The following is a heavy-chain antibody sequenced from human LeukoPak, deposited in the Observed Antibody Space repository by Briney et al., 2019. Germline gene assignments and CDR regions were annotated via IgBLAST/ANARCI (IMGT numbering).Heavy chain of an antibody. Sequence: SETQSLTCTVSGGAISSSSYYWGWIRQPPGKGLEWIGSIYYSGSTYYNPSLKSRVTISVDTSKNQSSLKLSSVTAADTAVYYCAGSSGGYFWFDPWGQGTLVTVSS. V-gene: IGHV4-39*01. CDR2: IYYSGST. CDR3: AGSSGGYFWFDP. D-gene: IGHD3-22*01. J-gene: IGHJ5*02. CDR1: GGAISSSSYY.